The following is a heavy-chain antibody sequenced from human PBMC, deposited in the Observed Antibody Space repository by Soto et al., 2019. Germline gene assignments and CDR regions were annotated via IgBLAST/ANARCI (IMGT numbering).Heavy chain of an antibody. J-gene: IGHJ6*02. V-gene: IGHV1-69*13. D-gene: IGHD3-10*01. CDR2: IIPIFATA. CDR1: GGTFSSYA. Sequence: SVKVSCKASGGTFSSYAISWVRQAPGQGLEWMGGIIPIFATANYAQKFQGRVTITADESTSTAYMVLSSLRSEDTAVYYCARDDYYGSGRHYYYYGMDVWGQGTTVTVSS. CDR3: ARDDYYGSGRHYYYYGMDV.